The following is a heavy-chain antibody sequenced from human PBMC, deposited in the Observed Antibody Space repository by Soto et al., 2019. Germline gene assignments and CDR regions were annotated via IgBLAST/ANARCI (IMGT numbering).Heavy chain of an antibody. CDR1: GYTFTSYA. CDR2: INAGNGNT. Sequence: ASVKVSCKASGYTFTSYAMHWVRQAPGQRLEWMGWINAGNGNTKYSQKFQGRVTITRDTSASTAYMELSSLRSEDTAVYYCARAGIMIFGGVGEPEYGLDVWGRGSTVTVSS. J-gene: IGHJ6*02. V-gene: IGHV1-3*01. D-gene: IGHD3-3*01. CDR3: ARAGIMIFGGVGEPEYGLDV.